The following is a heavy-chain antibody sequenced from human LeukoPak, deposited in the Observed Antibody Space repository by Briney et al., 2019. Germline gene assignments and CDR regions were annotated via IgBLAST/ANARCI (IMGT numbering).Heavy chain of an antibody. CDR3: ARGPRYYDSSGYYYDWFDP. D-gene: IGHD3-22*01. J-gene: IGHJ5*02. Sequence: SETLSLTCAVYGGSFSGYYWSWIRQPPGKGLEWVGEINHSGSTNYNPSLKSRVTISVDTSKNQFSLKLSSVTAADTAVYYCARGPRYYDSSGYYYDWFDPWGQGTLVTVSS. CDR2: INHSGST. CDR1: GGSFSGYY. V-gene: IGHV4-34*01.